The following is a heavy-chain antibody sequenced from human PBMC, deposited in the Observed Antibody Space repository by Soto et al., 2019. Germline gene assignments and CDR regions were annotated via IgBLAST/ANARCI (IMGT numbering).Heavy chain of an antibody. CDR1: GGSFSSSNYY. CDR3: VRRGGGDFLFVS. Sequence: QLHLQESGPGLVEPSETLSLTCTVSGGSFSSSNYYCGWIRQPPGKRLEWIGNIFYGCGSRVAYYSPSLKSRVTFSVDTSKNQFSLNMRSLNAADTAVYFCVRRGGGDFLFVSWGQGKMVTVS. J-gene: IGHJ4*02. CDR2: IFYGCGSRVA. V-gene: IGHV4-39*01. D-gene: IGHD4-17*01.